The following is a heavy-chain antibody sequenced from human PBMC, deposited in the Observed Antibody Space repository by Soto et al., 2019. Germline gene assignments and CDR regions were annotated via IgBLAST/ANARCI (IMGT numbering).Heavy chain of an antibody. V-gene: IGHV4-59*01. CDR1: GGSISSYY. J-gene: IGHJ5*02. CDR3: ARARVDVGPGQRLPWGDNWFDP. CDR2: IYYSGST. Sequence: SETLSLTCTVSGGSISSYYWSWIRQPPGKGLEWIGYIYYSGSTNYNPSLKSRVTISVDTSKNQFSLKLSSVTAADTAVYYCARARVDVGPGQRLPWGDNWFDPWGQGTLVTVSS. D-gene: IGHD3-10*01.